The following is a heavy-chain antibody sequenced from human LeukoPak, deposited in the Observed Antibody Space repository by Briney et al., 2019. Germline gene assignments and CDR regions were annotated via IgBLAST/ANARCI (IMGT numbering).Heavy chain of an antibody. CDR1: GFTFSSYG. J-gene: IGHJ4*02. Sequence: GGSLRLSCAASGFTFSSYGMSWVRQAPGKGLEWVSAISGSGGSTYYADSVKGRFTISRDNSKNTLYLQMDSLRADDTAVYYCARRAGGYSHPYDYWGQGTLVTVSS. V-gene: IGHV3-23*01. D-gene: IGHD5-18*01. CDR3: ARRAGGYSHPYDY. CDR2: ISGSGGST.